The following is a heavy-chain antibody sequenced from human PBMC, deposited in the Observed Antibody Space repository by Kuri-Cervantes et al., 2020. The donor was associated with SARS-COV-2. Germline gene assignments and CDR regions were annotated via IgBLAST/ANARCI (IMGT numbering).Heavy chain of an antibody. J-gene: IGHJ4*02. V-gene: IGHV3-66*01. Sequence: GESLKISCAASGFTFSSYAMSWVRQAPGKGLEWVSVIYSGGNTYYADSVKGRFTISRDNSKNTLYLQMNSLSAEDTAVYYCAREARDYYDTSGYLDYWGQGCLVTVSS. CDR1: GFTFSSYA. CDR3: AREARDYYDTSGYLDY. D-gene: IGHD3-22*01. CDR2: IYSGGNT.